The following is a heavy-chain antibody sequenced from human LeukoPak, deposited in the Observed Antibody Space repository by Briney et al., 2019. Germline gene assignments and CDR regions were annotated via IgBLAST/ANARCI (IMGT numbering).Heavy chain of an antibody. CDR2: ISGSGGST. D-gene: IGHD3-3*01. Sequence: GGSLRLSCAASGFTFSSYGMSWVRQAPGKGLEWVSAISGSGGSTYYADSVKGRFTISRDNARNSLYLQMNSLRAEDTALYYCARDSHITYFDFWSGSFDYWGQGTLVTVSS. CDR1: GFTFSSYG. V-gene: IGHV3-23*01. CDR3: ARDSHITYFDFWSGSFDY. J-gene: IGHJ4*02.